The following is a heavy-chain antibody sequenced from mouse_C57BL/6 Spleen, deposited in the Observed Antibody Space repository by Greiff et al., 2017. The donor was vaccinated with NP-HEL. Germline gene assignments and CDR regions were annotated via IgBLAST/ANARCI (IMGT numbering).Heavy chain of an antibody. V-gene: IGHV1-9*01. CDR1: GYTFTGYW. CDR2: ILPGSGST. D-gene: IGHD2-14*01. J-gene: IGHJ2*01. Sequence: QVQLQQSGAELMKPGASVKLSCKATGYTFTGYWIEWVKQRPGHGLEWIGEILPGSGSTNYNEKFKGKATFTADTSSNTAYMRLSSLTTEDSAIYYCDRGVLRVLYYFDYWGQGTTLTVAS. CDR3: DRGVLRVLYYFDY.